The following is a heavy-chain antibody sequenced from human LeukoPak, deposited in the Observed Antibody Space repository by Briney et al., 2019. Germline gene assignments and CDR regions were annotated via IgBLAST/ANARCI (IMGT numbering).Heavy chain of an antibody. D-gene: IGHD4-17*01. CDR1: GFTFSSYA. CDR2: ISYDGSNK. V-gene: IGHV3-30*18. Sequence: QPGGSLRLSCAASGFTFSSYAMHRVRQAPGKGLEWVAVISYDGSNKYYADSVKGRFTISRDNSKNTLYLQMNRLRAEDTAVYYCAKQLSYTVTTDFFGDYWGQGTLVTVSS. J-gene: IGHJ4*02. CDR3: AKQLSYTVTTDFFGDY.